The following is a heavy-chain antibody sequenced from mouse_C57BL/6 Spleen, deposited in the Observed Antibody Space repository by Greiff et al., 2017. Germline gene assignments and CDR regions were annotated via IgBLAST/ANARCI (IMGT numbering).Heavy chain of an antibody. CDR3: ARWSYYYGPYFDY. CDR2: ISYDGSN. J-gene: IGHJ2*01. CDR1: GYSITSGYY. Sequence: EVKLMESGPGLVKPSQSLSLTCSVTGYSITSGYYWNWIRQFPGNKLEWMGYISYDGSNNYNPSLKNRISITRDTSKNQFFLKLNSVTTEDTATYYCARWSYYYGPYFDYWGQGTTLTVSS. V-gene: IGHV3-6*01. D-gene: IGHD1-1*01.